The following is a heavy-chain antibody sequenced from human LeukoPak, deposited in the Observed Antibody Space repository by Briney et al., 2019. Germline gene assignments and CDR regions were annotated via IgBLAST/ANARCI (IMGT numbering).Heavy chain of an antibody. D-gene: IGHD6-19*01. CDR1: GFTFGDYA. CDR3: ARCNSSGWYGAGYYYGMDV. CDR2: IRSKAYGGTT. V-gene: IGHV3-49*04. Sequence: GRSLRLSCTASGFTFGDYAMSWVRQAPGKGLEWVGFIRSKAYGGTTEYAASVKGRFTISRDDSKSIAYLQMNSLKTEDTAVYYCARCNSSGWYGAGYYYGMDVWGQGTTVTVSS. J-gene: IGHJ6*02.